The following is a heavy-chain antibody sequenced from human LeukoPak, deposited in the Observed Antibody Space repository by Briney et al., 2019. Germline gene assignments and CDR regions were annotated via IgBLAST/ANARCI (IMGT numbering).Heavy chain of an antibody. CDR3: ARGGVAARVRTLNWFDP. CDR1: GGSISSSSYY. CDR2: IYYSGST. V-gene: IGHV4-39*07. D-gene: IGHD2-15*01. Sequence: PSETLSLTCTVSGGSISSSSYYWGWIRQPPGKGLEWIGSIYYSGSTYYNPSLKSRVTISVDTSKNQFSLKLSSVTAADTAVYYCARGGVAARVRTLNWFDPWGQGTLVTVSS. J-gene: IGHJ5*02.